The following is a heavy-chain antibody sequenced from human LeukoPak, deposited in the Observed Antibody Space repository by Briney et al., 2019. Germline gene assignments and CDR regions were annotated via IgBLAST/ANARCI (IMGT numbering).Heavy chain of an antibody. J-gene: IGHJ4*02. CDR3: TRDPNALDF. V-gene: IGHV3-48*02. CDR1: GFTFSSYS. CDR2: ITSISNRM. Sequence: GGSLRLSCVASGFTFSSYSMNWVRQAPGEGLEWVSYITSISNRMYYADSVKGRFTISRDNAENSLYLQMNSLRDEDTAVYYCTRDPNALDFWGQGTLVTVSS.